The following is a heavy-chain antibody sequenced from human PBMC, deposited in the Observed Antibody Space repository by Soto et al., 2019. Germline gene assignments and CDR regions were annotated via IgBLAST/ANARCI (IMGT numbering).Heavy chain of an antibody. CDR1: GASISSGGSY. CDR3: ARDQGYLNCSNDVCNPYYYNYGMDV. J-gene: IGHJ6*02. V-gene: IGHV4-31*03. CDR2: ISYTGST. D-gene: IGHD2-8*01. Sequence: QVQLQQSGPGLVKPSQTLSLTCTVSGASISSGGSYWAWIRQHPGKGLEWIGYISYTGSTFYTPYLKSRVTISLDTSKNHFSLDMKSITVAAAAVYYCARDQGYLNCSNDVCNPYYYNYGMDVWGQGTTVTVSS.